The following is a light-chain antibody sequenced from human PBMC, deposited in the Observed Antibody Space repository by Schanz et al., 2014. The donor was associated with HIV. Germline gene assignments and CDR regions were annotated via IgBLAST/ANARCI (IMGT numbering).Light chain of an antibody. CDR2: GAS. CDR1: QIISTS. J-gene: IGKJ1*01. Sequence: EAVLTQSPATLSVYPGERVTLSCRTTQIISTSLAWYQQRPGQPPRLLLYGASSRATGIPDRFSGSGSGTDFTLTISGLEPEDFAVYYYQQYGVSPPWTFGQGTRVEIK. CDR3: QQYGVSPPWT. V-gene: IGKV3-20*01.